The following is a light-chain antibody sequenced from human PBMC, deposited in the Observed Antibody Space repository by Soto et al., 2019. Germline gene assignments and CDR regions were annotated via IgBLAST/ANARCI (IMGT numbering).Light chain of an antibody. V-gene: IGKV3-11*01. CDR3: QQHAHWPLT. Sequence: EIVLTQSPATLSLSPGERATLSCRASQSAGNNLAWYQQKPGQAPGLLIYEASTRATGIPAPFSGSGSGTDFTLTISSLEPEDFAVYYCQQHAHWPLTFGGGTQVDIK. J-gene: IGKJ4*01. CDR2: EAS. CDR1: QSAGNN.